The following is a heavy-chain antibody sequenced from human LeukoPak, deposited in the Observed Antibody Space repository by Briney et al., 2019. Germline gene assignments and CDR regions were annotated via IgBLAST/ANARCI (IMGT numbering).Heavy chain of an antibody. CDR2: IYYSGST. D-gene: IGHD2-15*01. J-gene: IGHJ3*02. CDR3: ARHVFGATVAAGSAQFAFDI. Sequence: SETLSLTCTVSGGSISSSSYYWGWIRQPPGKGLEWIGSIYYSGSTYYNPSLKSRVTISVDTSKNQFSLKLSSVTAADTAVNYCARHVFGATVAAGSAQFAFDIWGQGTMVTVSS. V-gene: IGHV4-39*01. CDR1: GGSISSSSYY.